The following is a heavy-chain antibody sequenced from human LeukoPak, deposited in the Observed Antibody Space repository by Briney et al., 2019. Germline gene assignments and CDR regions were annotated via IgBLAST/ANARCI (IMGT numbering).Heavy chain of an antibody. Sequence: GASVKVSCKASGYTFTGYYMHWVRQAPGQGLEWMGWINPNSGGTNYAQKFQGRATMTRDTCISTAYMELSRLRSDDTAVYYCARLMVVPAANYYYYYMDVWGKGTTVTVSS. CDR2: INPNSGGT. CDR1: GYTFTGYY. CDR3: ARLMVVPAANYYYYYMDV. V-gene: IGHV1-2*02. J-gene: IGHJ6*03. D-gene: IGHD2-2*01.